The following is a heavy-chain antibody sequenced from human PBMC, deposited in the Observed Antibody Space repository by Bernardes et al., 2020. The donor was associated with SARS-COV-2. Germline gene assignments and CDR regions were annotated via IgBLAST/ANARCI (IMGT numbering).Heavy chain of an antibody. Sequence: GESLKISCKASGYTFDMYWIGWVRQMPGKGLEWLGVIYPVNSDTRYSPSFQGQVTISVDKSINTMYLQWSSLKSSDTAKYYCARLGRSSQGVDSWGQGTLVTVST. D-gene: IGHD1-26*01. V-gene: IGHV5-51*01. CDR2: IYPVNSDT. CDR1: GYTFDMYW. CDR3: ARLGRSSQGVDS. J-gene: IGHJ4*02.